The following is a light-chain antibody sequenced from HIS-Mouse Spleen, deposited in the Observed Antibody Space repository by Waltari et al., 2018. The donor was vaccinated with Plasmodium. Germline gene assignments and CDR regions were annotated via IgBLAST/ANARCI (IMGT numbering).Light chain of an antibody. Sequence: EIVLTQSPATLSLSPGERATLSCRASQSVSSYLAWYQQKPGQAPRLLIYDASNRATGIPARFSGSGSGTDFTLTISSLEPEDFAVYYCQQRSNWPFTFALGPKWISN. CDR3: QQRSNWPFT. CDR1: QSVSSY. V-gene: IGKV3-11*01. J-gene: IGKJ3*01. CDR2: DAS.